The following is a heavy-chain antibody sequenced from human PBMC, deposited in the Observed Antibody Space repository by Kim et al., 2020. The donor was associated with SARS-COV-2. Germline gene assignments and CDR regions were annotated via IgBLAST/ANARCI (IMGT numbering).Heavy chain of an antibody. CDR2: ISAYNGNT. Sequence: ASVKVSCKASGYTFTSYGISWVRQAPGQGLEWMGWISAYNGNTNYAQKLQGRVTMTTDTSTSTAYMELRSLRSDDTAVYYCARAGRSDEYYDFWSGYYWADYYYYMDVSGKGTTVTVSS. J-gene: IGHJ6*03. CDR1: GYTFTSYG. V-gene: IGHV1-18*01. D-gene: IGHD3-3*01. CDR3: ARAGRSDEYYDFWSGYYWADYYYYMDV.